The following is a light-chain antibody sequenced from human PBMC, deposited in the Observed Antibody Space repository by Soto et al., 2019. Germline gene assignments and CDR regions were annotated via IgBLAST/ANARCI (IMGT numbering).Light chain of an antibody. V-gene: IGKV3D-15*01. CDR1: QNIHTN. CDR2: QTS. CDR3: HQRQSWPRT. Sequence: EIVMTQSPSTLSVSPGERATLSCRAGQNIHTNLAWYQHRPGQAPRLLIYQTSIRAAGIPARFSASGTGTDFTLTISSVQPEDFAVYYCHQRQSWPRTFGQGTKVDIK. J-gene: IGKJ1*01.